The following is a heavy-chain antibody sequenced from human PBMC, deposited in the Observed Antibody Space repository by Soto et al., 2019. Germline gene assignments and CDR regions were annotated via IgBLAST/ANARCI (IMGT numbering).Heavy chain of an antibody. J-gene: IGHJ5*02. Sequence: RASLKVSCKASGGTFSSYTISWVRQAPGQGLEWMGRIIPILGIANYAQKFQGRVTITADKSTSTAYMELSSLRSEDTAVYYCATYDYGDYGGWFDPWGQGTLVTVSS. V-gene: IGHV1-69*02. CDR2: IIPILGIA. CDR1: GGTFSSYT. D-gene: IGHD4-17*01. CDR3: ATYDYGDYGGWFDP.